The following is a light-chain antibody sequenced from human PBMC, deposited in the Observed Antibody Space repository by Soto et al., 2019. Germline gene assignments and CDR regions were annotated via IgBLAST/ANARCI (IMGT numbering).Light chain of an antibody. CDR1: QSVSRSY. J-gene: IGKJ2*01. CDR2: GAS. Sequence: EIVLTQSPGTLSLSPGERATLSCRTSQSVSRSYLAWYQQKPGQAPRLLIYGASSRATGIPDRFSGSGSGKVFTLTISRLEPEDFAVYYRQQYGSSPYTFGQGTKLEIK. CDR3: QQYGSSPYT. V-gene: IGKV3-20*01.